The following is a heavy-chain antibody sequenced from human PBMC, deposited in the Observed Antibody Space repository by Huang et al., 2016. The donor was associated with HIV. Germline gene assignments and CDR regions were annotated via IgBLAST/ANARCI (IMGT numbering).Heavy chain of an antibody. V-gene: IGHV1-3*01. J-gene: IGHJ4*02. CDR3: ARVLLLTVYTIDYYFDY. CDR2: IDAGNGYT. Sequence: QVQLVQSGAEVKKPGASVKLSCVAFVYTFSNYAIHWVRQAPGQRREWMGWIDAGNGYTKYAQKFQGRVTITRDTSANTAYMELNSLRSEDTAVYYCARVLLLTVYTIDYYFDYWGQGTLVTVSS. D-gene: IGHD2-8*01. CDR1: VYTFSNYA.